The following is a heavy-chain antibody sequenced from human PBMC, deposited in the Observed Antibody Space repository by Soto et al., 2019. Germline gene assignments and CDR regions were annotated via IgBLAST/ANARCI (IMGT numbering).Heavy chain of an antibody. V-gene: IGHV3-23*01. D-gene: IGHD3-22*01. CDR3: ATTPLYDSSGYYYGPFDY. CDR1: GFTFSSYA. J-gene: IGHJ4*02. Sequence: PGGSLRLSCAASGFTFSSYAMSWVRQAPGKGLEWVSAISGSGGSTYYADSVKGRFTISRDNSKNTLYLQMNSLRAEDTAVYYCATTPLYDSSGYYYGPFDYWGQGTLVTVSS. CDR2: ISGSGGST.